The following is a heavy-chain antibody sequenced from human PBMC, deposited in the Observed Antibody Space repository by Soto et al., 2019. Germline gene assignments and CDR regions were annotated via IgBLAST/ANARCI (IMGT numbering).Heavy chain of an antibody. J-gene: IGHJ4*02. CDR3: ARFAFNSRFDF. CDR1: GFTVSNNY. Sequence: EVQLVESGGGLVQPGGSLRLSCVVSGFTVSNNYISWVRQAPGKGLEWVSVTYSGDTTYYADSVKGRFTDSRDISKNTLYLQMNSLRAEDTAVFYCARFAFNSRFDFWGQGTLVTVSS. CDR2: TYSGDTT. D-gene: IGHD1-1*01. V-gene: IGHV3-66*01.